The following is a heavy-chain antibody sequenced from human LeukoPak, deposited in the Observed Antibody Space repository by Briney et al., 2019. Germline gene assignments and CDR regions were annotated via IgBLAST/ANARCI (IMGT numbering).Heavy chain of an antibody. J-gene: IGHJ4*02. Sequence: GASVKVSCKASGYSFTSYYMHWVRQAPGQGLEWMGIINPSGGRTSYAQKFQGRVTMTSDTSTSTVYVELSSLRSEDTAVYYCARAYQTYYYDTSGSHFDYWGQATLVTVSS. CDR1: GYSFTSYY. CDR3: ARAYQTYYYDTSGSHFDY. V-gene: IGHV1-46*01. D-gene: IGHD3-22*01. CDR2: INPSGGRT.